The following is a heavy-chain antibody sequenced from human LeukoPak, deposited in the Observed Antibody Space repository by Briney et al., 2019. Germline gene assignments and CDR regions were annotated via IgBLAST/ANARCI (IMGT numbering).Heavy chain of an antibody. CDR2: IRYDGSNK. J-gene: IGHJ4*02. CDR3: AKDEQQLRGHYYFDY. D-gene: IGHD6-13*01. Sequence: GGSLRLSCAASGFTFSSYGMHWVRQAPGKGLEWVAFIRYDGSNKYYADSVKGRFTISRDNSKTTLYLQMNSLRAEDTAVYYCAKDEQQLRGHYYFDYWGQGTLVTVSS. CDR1: GFTFSSYG. V-gene: IGHV3-30*02.